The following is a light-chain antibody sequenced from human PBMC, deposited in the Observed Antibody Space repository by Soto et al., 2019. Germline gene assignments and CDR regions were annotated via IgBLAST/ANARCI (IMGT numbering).Light chain of an antibody. Sequence: EIVMTQSPATLSVSPGERATLSCRASQSVSSNLAWYQQKPGQAPRLLIYGASTRATGIPARFSGSGSGTEFTLTISSLQSEDFSVYYCQQYNNWRTWTFGQGNKVEI. CDR2: GAS. V-gene: IGKV3-15*01. J-gene: IGKJ1*01. CDR3: QQYNNWRTWT. CDR1: QSVSSN.